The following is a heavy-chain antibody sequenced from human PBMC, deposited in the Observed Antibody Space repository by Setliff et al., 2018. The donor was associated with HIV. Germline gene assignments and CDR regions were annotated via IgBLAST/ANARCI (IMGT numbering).Heavy chain of an antibody. CDR1: GGTLRSYG. CDR2: VIPVRDMA. Sequence: SVKVSCKASGGTLRSYGMAWVRQAPGQGLEWMGTVIPVRDMANYAEKFQGRVTITADRSTSTSYMELRGLRSEDTAVYFCARETYFFDVTTFYSYALGVWGQGTTVTVSS. CDR3: ARETYFFDVTTFYSYALGV. V-gene: IGHV1-69*04. D-gene: IGHD4-17*01. J-gene: IGHJ6*02.